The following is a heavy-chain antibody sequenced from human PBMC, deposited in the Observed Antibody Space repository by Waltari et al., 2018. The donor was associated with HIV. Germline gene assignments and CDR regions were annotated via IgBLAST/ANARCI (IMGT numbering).Heavy chain of an antibody. V-gene: IGHV4-59*01. CDR3: AGVEYSTSGPGY. D-gene: IGHD6-6*01. CDR2: IYYTGNT. Sequence: QVQLQESGPGLVKPSETLSLPCTVPGGSISSYFWSWIRQPPGKGLEWIGYIYYTGNTNYNPSLKSRVTISVDTSKNQFSLKLTSLTAADTAVYYCAGVEYSTSGPGYWGQGTLVTVSS. J-gene: IGHJ4*02. CDR1: GGSISSYF.